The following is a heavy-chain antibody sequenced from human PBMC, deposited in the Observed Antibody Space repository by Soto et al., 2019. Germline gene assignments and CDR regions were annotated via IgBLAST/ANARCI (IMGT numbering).Heavy chain of an antibody. J-gene: IGHJ5*02. CDR3: ARHHGPTTSEHRFDP. CDR1: GYTFFTYD. D-gene: IGHD2-21*01. CDR2: ISTYSGDT. Sequence: QVHLVQSGVEVKTPGASVKVSCQASGYTFFTYDISWVRQAPGQGLEWMGWISTYSGDTKYAQKFQGRVTMTTDTSTTTAYLELRSLRSEDTAVYYCARHHGPTTSEHRFDPRGQGTLVTVYS. V-gene: IGHV1-18*01.